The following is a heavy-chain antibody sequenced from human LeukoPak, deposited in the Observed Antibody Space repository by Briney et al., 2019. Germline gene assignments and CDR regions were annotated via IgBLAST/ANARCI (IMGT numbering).Heavy chain of an antibody. V-gene: IGHV3-23*01. J-gene: IGHJ3*02. CDR3: AKGQGYSGSSGDI. CDR2: VSGSGAST. D-gene: IGHD1-26*01. Sequence: GGSLRLSCAASGFTFSSYAMSWVRQAPGKGLEWVSAVSGSGASTYYADSVKGRFTISRDNSKNTLYLQMNSLRAEDTAVYYCAKGQGYSGSSGDIWGQGTMVTVSS. CDR1: GFTFSSYA.